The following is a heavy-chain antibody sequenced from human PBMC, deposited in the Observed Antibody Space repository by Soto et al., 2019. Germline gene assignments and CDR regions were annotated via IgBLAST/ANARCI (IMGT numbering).Heavy chain of an antibody. V-gene: IGHV3-30-3*01. CDR3: GREQNSGYYRTADY. D-gene: IGHD3-22*01. Sequence: QVQVVESGGAVFRPGGPWGLSWAASGFPLTTIASTWVRQAPGKGLEWLAVISYDGSRTHYAGSMEGRFTISRDTSKNTLYLQMNSLRPEDTAVYFCGREQNSGYYRTADYWGQGTLVTVSS. J-gene: IGHJ4*02. CDR1: GFPLTTIA. CDR2: ISYDGSRT.